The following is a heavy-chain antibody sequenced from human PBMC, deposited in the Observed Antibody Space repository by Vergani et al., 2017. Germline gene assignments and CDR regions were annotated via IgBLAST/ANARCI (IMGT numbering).Heavy chain of an antibody. Sequence: QLQLQESGPGLVKPSETLSLTCTVSGGSISSSSYYWGWIRQPPGKGLEWIGSIYYSGSTYYNPSLKSRVTISVDTSKNQFSLKLSSVTAADTAVYYCASQDQLLLNDYWGQGTLVTVSS. J-gene: IGHJ4*02. CDR1: GGSISSSSYY. V-gene: IGHV4-39*01. CDR3: ASQDQLLLNDY. D-gene: IGHD2-2*01. CDR2: IYYSGST.